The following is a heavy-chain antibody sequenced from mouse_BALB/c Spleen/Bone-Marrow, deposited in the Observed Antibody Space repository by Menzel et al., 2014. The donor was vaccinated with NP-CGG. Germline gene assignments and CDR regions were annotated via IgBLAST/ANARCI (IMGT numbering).Heavy chain of an antibody. J-gene: IGHJ1*01. CDR3: TEGGNWNVFDV. V-gene: IGHV5-17*02. CDR1: GFTFSSFG. D-gene: IGHD4-1*01. Sequence: VESGGGLVQPGGSRKLSCAASGFTFSSFGMHWVRQAPEKGLEWVAYISSGSTAIFYADTVKGRFTISRDNPKNTLFLQMTSQRSEQTAIYYCTEGGNWNVFDVWGEGTTVTVSS. CDR2: ISSGSTAI.